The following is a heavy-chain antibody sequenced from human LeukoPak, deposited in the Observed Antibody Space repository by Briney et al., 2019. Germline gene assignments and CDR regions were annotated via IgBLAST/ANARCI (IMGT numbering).Heavy chain of an antibody. CDR1: GGSFSGYY. CDR3: ARGAAFDI. J-gene: IGHJ3*02. V-gene: IGHV4-34*01. Sequence: SETLSLTCAVYGGSFSGYYWSWIRQPPGKGLEWIGEINHSGSTNNNPSLKSRVTISVDTSKNQFSLKLSSVTAADTAVYYCARGAAFDIWGQGTMVTVSS. CDR2: INHSGST.